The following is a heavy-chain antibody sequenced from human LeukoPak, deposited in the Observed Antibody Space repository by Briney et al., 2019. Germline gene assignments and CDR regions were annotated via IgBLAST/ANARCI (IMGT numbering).Heavy chain of an antibody. J-gene: IGHJ4*02. D-gene: IGHD3-10*01. V-gene: IGHV4-34*01. CDR1: GGSFSGYY. CDR2: INHSGST. CDR3: ASRYGSGYY. Sequence: KPSETLSLTCAVYGGSFSGYYWSWIRQPPGKGLEWIGEINHSGSTNYNPSLKSRVTISVDTSKNQFSLKLSSVTAADTAVYCCASRYGSGYYWGQGTLVTVSS.